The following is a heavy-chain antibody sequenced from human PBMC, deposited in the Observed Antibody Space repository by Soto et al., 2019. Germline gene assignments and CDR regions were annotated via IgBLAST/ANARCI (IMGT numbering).Heavy chain of an antibody. J-gene: IGHJ6*02. D-gene: IGHD2-15*01. Sequence: SQTLSLPCVISGDSVSSNGACWNWIRQSPSRGLQWLGRIYYRSKWFHDYAASVGSRMAINPDTSRNQFSLQLNYVTPEDTAVYSCARVHCSAGTCLDGLDFWGQGPTVTVSS. V-gene: IGHV6-1*01. CDR2: IYYRSKWFH. CDR3: ARVHCSAGTCLDGLDF. CDR1: GDSVSSNGAC.